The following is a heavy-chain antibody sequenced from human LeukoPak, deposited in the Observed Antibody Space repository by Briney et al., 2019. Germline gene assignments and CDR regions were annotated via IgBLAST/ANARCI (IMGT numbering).Heavy chain of an antibody. Sequence: GGSLRLSCAASGFTFDDYGMSWVRQAPGKGLEWVSGINWNGGSTGYADSVKGRFTISRDNAKNSLYLQMNSLRAEDTALCYCARSSRIFGVVIIPGDFDYWGQGTLVTVSS. D-gene: IGHD3-3*01. CDR1: GFTFDDYG. CDR2: INWNGGST. V-gene: IGHV3-20*04. J-gene: IGHJ4*02. CDR3: ARSSRIFGVVIIPGDFDY.